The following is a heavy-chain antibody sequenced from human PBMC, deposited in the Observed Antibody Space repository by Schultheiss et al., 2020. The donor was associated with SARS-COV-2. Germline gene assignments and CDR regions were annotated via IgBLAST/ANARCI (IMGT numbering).Heavy chain of an antibody. CDR1: GFTFSSYG. CDR3: ARDFESRITIFGVDQWGWFEY. Sequence: GGSLRLSCAASGFTFSSYGMHWVRQAPGKGLEWVAVIWYDGSNKYYGDSVKGRFTISRDNSKNTLYLQMNSLRAEDTAVYYCARDFESRITIFGVDQWGWFEYWGEGTLVTVSS. D-gene: IGHD3-3*01. J-gene: IGHJ4*02. CDR2: IWYDGSNK. V-gene: IGHV3-33*01.